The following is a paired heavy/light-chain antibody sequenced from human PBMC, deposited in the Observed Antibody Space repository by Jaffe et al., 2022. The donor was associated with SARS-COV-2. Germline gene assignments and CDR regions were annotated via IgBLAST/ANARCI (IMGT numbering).Light chain of an antibody. CDR2: WAS. J-gene: IGKJ4*01. Sequence: DIVMTQSPDSLAVSLGERATINCKSSQSVLYSSNNKNCLAWYQQKPGQPPKLLIYWASTRESGVPDRFSGSGSGTDFTLTISSLQAEDVAVYYCQQYFGTPLTFGGGTKVEIK. V-gene: IGKV4-1*01. CDR1: QSVLYSSNNKNC. CDR3: QQYFGTPLT.
Heavy chain of an antibody. D-gene: IGHD6-13*01. Sequence: EVQLVESGGGLVQPGGSLRLSCAASGFTFSSYWMHWVRQAPGKGLVWVSRIDIDGSRTTYADSVKGRFTVSRDNAKDTLFLQMNSLRDEDTAVYYCARGYTSSWPNWFDSWGQGTLVTVSS. V-gene: IGHV3-74*01. CDR2: IDIDGSRT. CDR3: ARGYTSSWPNWFDS. J-gene: IGHJ5*01. CDR1: GFTFSSYW.